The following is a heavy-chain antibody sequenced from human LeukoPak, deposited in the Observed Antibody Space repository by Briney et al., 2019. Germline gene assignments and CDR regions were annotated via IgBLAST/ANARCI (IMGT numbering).Heavy chain of an antibody. D-gene: IGHD3-10*01. V-gene: IGHV4-34*01. CDR2: INHSGST. Sequence: PSETLSLTCAVYGGSLSGYYWSWIRQPPGKGLEWIGEINHSGSTNYNPSLKSRVTISVDTSKNQFSLKLSSVTAADTAVYYCARGNYYGSGAPSGYYFDYWGQGTLVTVSS. CDR3: ARGNYYGSGAPSGYYFDY. CDR1: GGSLSGYY. J-gene: IGHJ4*02.